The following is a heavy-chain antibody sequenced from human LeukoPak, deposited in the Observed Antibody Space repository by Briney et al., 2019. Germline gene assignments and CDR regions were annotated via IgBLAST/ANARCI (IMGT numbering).Heavy chain of an antibody. CDR2: IYYSGST. D-gene: IGHD3-22*01. Sequence: SETLSLTCTVSGGSISSYYWSWTRQPPGRGRVWLGYIYYSGSTNYNPSLKSRVTISVDTSKKQFSLKLSSVTAADTAVYYCARDMIVAPWDAFYIWGQGTMVTVSS. CDR1: GGSISSYY. CDR3: ARDMIVAPWDAFYI. V-gene: IGHV4-59*01. J-gene: IGHJ3*02.